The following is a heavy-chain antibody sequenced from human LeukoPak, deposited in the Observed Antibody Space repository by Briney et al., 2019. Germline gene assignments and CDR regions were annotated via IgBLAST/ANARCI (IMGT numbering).Heavy chain of an antibody. Sequence: AETLSLTCTVSGGSISSYDWSWIRQPPGKGLEWIAYIYYSGSTNYNPSLKSRGTISVDTSKHPFSLKLRSVTAADTAVYYCARNRDGYNSFDYWGQGTLVTVSP. CDR2: IYYSGST. J-gene: IGHJ4*02. V-gene: IGHV4-59*01. D-gene: IGHD5-24*01. CDR1: GGSISSYD. CDR3: ARNRDGYNSFDY.